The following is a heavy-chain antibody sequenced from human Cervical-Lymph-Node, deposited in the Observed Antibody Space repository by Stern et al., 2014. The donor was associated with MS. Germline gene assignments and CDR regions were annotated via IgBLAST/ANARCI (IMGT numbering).Heavy chain of an antibody. CDR2: TYYRSKWHF. V-gene: IGHV6-1*01. CDR3: ARDPPGDQSYDI. CDR1: GDSVSSNTAA. J-gene: IGHJ3*02. D-gene: IGHD7-27*01. Sequence: QVQLVQSGPGLVKPSQTLSLTCALSGDSVSSNTAAWNWIRQSPSRGLEWLGRTYYRSKWHFEYVVSLKSRITINADTSKNQFSLQLTSVTPEDTAVYYCARDPPGDQSYDIWGQGTMVTVSS.